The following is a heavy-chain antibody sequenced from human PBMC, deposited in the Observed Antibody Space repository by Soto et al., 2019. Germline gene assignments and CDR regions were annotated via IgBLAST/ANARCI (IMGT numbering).Heavy chain of an antibody. V-gene: IGHV4-59*01. CDR2: IYYSGST. Sequence: SETLSLTCTVSGGSISGYYWSWIRQPPGKGLEWIGYIYYSGSTIYNPSLKSRVTISVDTSKNQFSLKLSSVTAADTAVYYCARARYDSSGYYYFDYWGQGTLVTVSS. CDR1: GGSISGYY. D-gene: IGHD3-22*01. J-gene: IGHJ4*02. CDR3: ARARYDSSGYYYFDY.